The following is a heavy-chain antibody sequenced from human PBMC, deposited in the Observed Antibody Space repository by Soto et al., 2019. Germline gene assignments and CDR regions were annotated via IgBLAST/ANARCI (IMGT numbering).Heavy chain of an antibody. Sequence: QVQLQESGPRLVKPSQTLSLTCTVSGGSINTGGYYWGWIRQLPGEGLEWIGHVFYTGTAFYNPSLKCRSAISIDTSANQFFLQMSSVTAADTAIYYCARRLDDTVDTFFKGFDPWGQGILVTVSS. D-gene: IGHD3-9*01. CDR1: GGSINTGGYY. J-gene: IGHJ5*02. V-gene: IGHV4-31*03. CDR3: ARRLDDTVDTFFKGFDP. CDR2: VFYTGTA.